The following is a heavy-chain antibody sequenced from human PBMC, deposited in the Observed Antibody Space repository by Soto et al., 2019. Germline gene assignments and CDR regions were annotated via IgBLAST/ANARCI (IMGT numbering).Heavy chain of an antibody. CDR3: ARGMAAAGRTLFDY. CDR1: GGSFSGHY. CDR2: INHSGST. V-gene: IGHV4-34*01. Sequence: SETLSLTCAVYGGSFSGHYWSWIRQPPGKGLEWIGEINHSGSTNYNPSLKSRVTISVDTSKNQFSLKLSSVTAADTAVYYCARGMAAAGRTLFDYWGQETLVTVSS. J-gene: IGHJ4*02. D-gene: IGHD6-13*01.